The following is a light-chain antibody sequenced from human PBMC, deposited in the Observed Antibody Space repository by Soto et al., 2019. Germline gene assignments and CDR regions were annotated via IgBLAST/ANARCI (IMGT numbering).Light chain of an antibody. Sequence: DIQMTQSPSTLSASVGDRVTITCWASQSISSWLAWYQKKPGKAPKLLIYDPSSLESGFPSRFSGSGSGTEFNLTISSLEPDYLATYYCQQYNSYSKTFGQGTTVEI. CDR1: QSISSW. J-gene: IGKJ1*01. CDR2: DPS. V-gene: IGKV1-5*01. CDR3: QQYNSYSKT.